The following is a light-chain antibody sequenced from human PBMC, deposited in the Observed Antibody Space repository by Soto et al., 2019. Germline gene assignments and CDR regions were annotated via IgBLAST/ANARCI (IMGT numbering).Light chain of an antibody. CDR2: DAS. CDR1: QSVSSY. CDR3: QQRSNWIT. V-gene: IGKV3-11*01. J-gene: IGKJ5*01. Sequence: EIVLTQSPATLSLSPVERAKLSCRASQSVSSYLAWYQQKPGQAPRLLIYDASNRATGIPARFSGSGSGTDFTLTISSLEPEDFAVYYCQQRSNWITCGQGTRREIK.